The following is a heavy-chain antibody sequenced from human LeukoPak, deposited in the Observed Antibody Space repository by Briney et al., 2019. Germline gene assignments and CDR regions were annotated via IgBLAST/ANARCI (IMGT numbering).Heavy chain of an antibody. Sequence: GGSLRLSCAASGFTFSIYAMSWVRQAPGKGLEWVSAISGSGGSTYYADSVKGRFTISRDNSKNTLYLQMNSLRAEDTAVYYCAKDPDIVGATGVDYWGQGTLVTVSS. J-gene: IGHJ4*02. CDR2: ISGSGGST. D-gene: IGHD1-26*01. CDR1: GFTFSIYA. V-gene: IGHV3-23*01. CDR3: AKDPDIVGATGVDY.